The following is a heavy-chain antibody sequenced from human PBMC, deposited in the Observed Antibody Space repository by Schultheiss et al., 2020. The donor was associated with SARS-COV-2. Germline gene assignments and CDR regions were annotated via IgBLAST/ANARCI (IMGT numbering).Heavy chain of an antibody. V-gene: IGHV3-7*03. CDR2: IKQDGSLR. CDR3: AGLGATTTDY. CDR1: GFIFSNYH. J-gene: IGHJ4*02. Sequence: GGSLRLSCAASGFIFSNYHMSWVRQAPGKGLEWVANIKQDGSLRFYMDSVKGRFTISRDNAETSLYLQMNSLRAEDTALYHCAGLGATTTDYWGQGTPVTVSS. D-gene: IGHD1-26*01.